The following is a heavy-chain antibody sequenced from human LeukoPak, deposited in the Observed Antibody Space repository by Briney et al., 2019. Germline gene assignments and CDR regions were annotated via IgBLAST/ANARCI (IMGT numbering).Heavy chain of an antibody. CDR1: GFAFNKHW. V-gene: IGHV3-7*01. Sequence: PGGSLRLSCAASGFAFNKHWMRWVRQAPGQGLEWVANIRQDGSEKAYVDSVKGRFTISRDNAKNSLYLQMNSLRAEDTAVYYCAREDYDDLTGLSGDAFDFWGQGTMVTVSS. D-gene: IGHD3-9*01. CDR2: IRQDGSEK. CDR3: AREDYDDLTGLSGDAFDF. J-gene: IGHJ3*01.